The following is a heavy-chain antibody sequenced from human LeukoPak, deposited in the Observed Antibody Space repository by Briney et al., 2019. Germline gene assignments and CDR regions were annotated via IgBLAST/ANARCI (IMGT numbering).Heavy chain of an antibody. Sequence: SVKVSCKASGGTFSSYAISWVRQAPGQGLEWMGGIIPIFGTANYAQKFQGRVTITADKSTSTAYMELSSLRSEDTAVYYCARETGYCSSTSCYLYYYGMDVWGKGTTVTVSS. CDR1: GGTFSSYA. J-gene: IGHJ6*04. CDR3: ARETGYCSSTSCYLYYYGMDV. CDR2: IIPIFGTA. V-gene: IGHV1-69*06. D-gene: IGHD2-2*01.